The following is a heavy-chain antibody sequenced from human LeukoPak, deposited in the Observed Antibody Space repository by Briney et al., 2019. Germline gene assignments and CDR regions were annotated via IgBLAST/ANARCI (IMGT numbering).Heavy chain of an antibody. V-gene: IGHV4-34*01. CDR1: GGSFSGYY. J-gene: IGHJ6*03. D-gene: IGHD3-9*01. CDR3: ARGSDMALDYYYYYMDV. CDR2: INHSGST. Sequence: PSETLSLTCAVYGGSFSGYYWSWIRQPPGKGLEWIGEINHSGSTNYNPPLKSRVTISVDTSKNQFSLKLSSVTAADTAVYYCARGSDMALDYYYYYMDVWGKGTTVTVSS.